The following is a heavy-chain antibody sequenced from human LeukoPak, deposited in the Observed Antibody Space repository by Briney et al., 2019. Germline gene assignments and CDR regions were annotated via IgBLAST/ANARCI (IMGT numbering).Heavy chain of an antibody. Sequence: PSETLSLTCTVSGGSISSYYWSWIRQPAGKGLEWIGRIYTSGSTNYNPSLKSRVTMSVDTSKNQFSLKLSSVTAADTAVYYCARDSSSDDYYYYYMDVWGKGTTVTISS. CDR3: ARDSSSDDYYYYYMDV. CDR1: GGSISSYY. D-gene: IGHD6-6*01. J-gene: IGHJ6*03. V-gene: IGHV4-4*07. CDR2: IYTSGST.